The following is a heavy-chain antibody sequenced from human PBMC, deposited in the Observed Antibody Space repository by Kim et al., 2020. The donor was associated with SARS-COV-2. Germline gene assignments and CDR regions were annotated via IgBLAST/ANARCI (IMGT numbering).Heavy chain of an antibody. V-gene: IGHV1-58*01. Sequence: SVKVSCKASGFTFTSSAVQWVRQARGQRLEWIGWIVVGSGNTNYAQKFQERVTITRDMSTSTAYMELSSLRSEDTAVYYCAAGEGIIDTILVYWGQGTLVTVSS. CDR1: GFTFTSSA. J-gene: IGHJ4*02. CDR3: AAGEGIIDTILVY. CDR2: IVVGSGNT. D-gene: IGHD3-9*01.